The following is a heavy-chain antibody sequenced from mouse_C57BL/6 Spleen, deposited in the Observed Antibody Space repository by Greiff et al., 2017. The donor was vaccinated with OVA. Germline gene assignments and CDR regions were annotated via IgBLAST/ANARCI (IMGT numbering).Heavy chain of an antibody. V-gene: IGHV1-81*01. J-gene: IGHJ4*01. D-gene: IGHD1-1*01. CDR2: IYPRSGNT. CDR1: GYTFTSYG. CDR3: ARDYYGSSWTYYAMDY. Sequence: VQLQQSGAELARPGASVKLSCKASGYTFTSYGISWVKQRTGQGLEWIGEIYPRSGNTSYNEKFKGKATLTADKSSSTAYMELRSLTSEDSAVYFCARDYYGSSWTYYAMDYWGQGTSVTVSS.